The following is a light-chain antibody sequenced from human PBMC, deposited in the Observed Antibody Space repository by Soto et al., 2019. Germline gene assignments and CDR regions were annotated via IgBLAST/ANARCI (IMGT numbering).Light chain of an antibody. V-gene: IGKV3-11*01. Sequence: ENVFTQSPATLSLSPGERATLSCWASQSVNRYLVWYQQKPGQAPRLLMYDASKRATGIPARFSGSGSGTDFTLTISSLEPEDFAVYYCQQRDIWPWTFGQGTKVDIK. CDR1: QSVNRY. CDR2: DAS. CDR3: QQRDIWPWT. J-gene: IGKJ1*01.